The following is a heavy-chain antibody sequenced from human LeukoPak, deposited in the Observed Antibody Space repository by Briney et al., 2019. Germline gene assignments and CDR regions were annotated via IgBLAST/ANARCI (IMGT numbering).Heavy chain of an antibody. CDR1: GFTVSSNY. Sequence: GGSLRLSCAASGFTVSSNYMSWVRQAPGKGLEWVSVIYSGGSTFYADSVKGRFTMSRDNSKNTLYLEMNSLRAEDTAVYYCTHLLLYSSGPVHDYWGQGTLVTVSS. CDR3: THLLLYSSGPVHDY. J-gene: IGHJ4*02. D-gene: IGHD6-19*01. V-gene: IGHV3-53*01. CDR2: IYSGGST.